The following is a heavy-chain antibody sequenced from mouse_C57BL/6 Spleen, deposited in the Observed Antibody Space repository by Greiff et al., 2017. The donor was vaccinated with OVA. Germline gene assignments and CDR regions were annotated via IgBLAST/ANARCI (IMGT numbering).Heavy chain of an antibody. CDR1: GFTFSSYA. CDR2: ISDGGSYT. J-gene: IGHJ4*01. Sequence: EVKVVESGGGLVKPGGSLKLSCAASGFTFSSYAMSWVRQTPEKRLEWVATISDGGSYTYYPDNVKGRFTISRDNAKNNLYLQMSHLKSEDTAMYYCAREGGRGYAMDYWVKEPQSPSPQ. CDR3: AREGGRGYAMDY. V-gene: IGHV5-4*01.